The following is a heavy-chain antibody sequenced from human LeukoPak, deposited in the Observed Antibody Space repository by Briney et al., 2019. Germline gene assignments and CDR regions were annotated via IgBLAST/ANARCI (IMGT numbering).Heavy chain of an antibody. J-gene: IGHJ4*02. V-gene: IGHV4-39*01. CDR2: IYYSGST. Sequence: SETLSLTCTVSGGSISKSSFHWGWIRQSPGKGLEWIGNIYYSGSTYYNPSLKSRLTISVDTSKNQFSLKLNSMTAADTAVYYCARAKYGDYVYWGQGTLVTVSS. CDR3: ARAKYGDYVY. D-gene: IGHD4-17*01. CDR1: GGSISKSSFH.